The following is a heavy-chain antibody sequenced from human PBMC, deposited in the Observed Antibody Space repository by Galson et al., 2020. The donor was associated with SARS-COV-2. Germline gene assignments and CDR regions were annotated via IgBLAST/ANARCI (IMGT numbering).Heavy chain of an antibody. D-gene: IGHD2-2*01. Sequence: GGSLRLSCAASGFTFSSYSMNWVRQAPGKGLEWVSSISSSSSYIYYADSVKGRFTISRDDAKNSLYLQMNSLGAEDTAVYFCAREGREAVPERNDYWGQGTLVTVSS. CDR2: ISSSSSYI. CDR3: AREGREAVPERNDY. CDR1: GFTFSSYS. V-gene: IGHV3-21*01. J-gene: IGHJ4*02.